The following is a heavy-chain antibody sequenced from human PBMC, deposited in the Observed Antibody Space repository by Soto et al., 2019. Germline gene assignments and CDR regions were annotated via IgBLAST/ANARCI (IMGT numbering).Heavy chain of an antibody. D-gene: IGHD3-10*01. J-gene: IGHJ4*02. Sequence: EVQLLESGGGLVQPGGSLRLSCVVSGFTFNNYAMNWVRQAPGKGLEWGSGISASGGSTYYADSVKGRFTISRDSSKHTLYLQMTSLRADDTAIYYCAIHFYYGSGSYYAVDYWGQGTLVTVSS. CDR3: AIHFYYGSGSYYAVDY. CDR2: ISASGGST. V-gene: IGHV3-23*01. CDR1: GFTFNNYA.